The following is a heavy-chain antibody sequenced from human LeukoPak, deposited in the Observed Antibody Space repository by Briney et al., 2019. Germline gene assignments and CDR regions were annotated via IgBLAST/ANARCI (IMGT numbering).Heavy chain of an antibody. CDR2: ISPIFGTA. CDR1: GGTFSSYA. Sequence: SVKVSCKASGGTFSSYAISWVRQAPGQGLEWMGGISPIFGTANYAQKFQGRVTITTDESTSTAYMELSSLRSEDTAVYYCARVNSGYDPYYYYYYMDIWGKGTTVTVSS. CDR3: ARVNSGYDPYYYYYYMDI. D-gene: IGHD5-12*01. V-gene: IGHV1-69*05. J-gene: IGHJ6*03.